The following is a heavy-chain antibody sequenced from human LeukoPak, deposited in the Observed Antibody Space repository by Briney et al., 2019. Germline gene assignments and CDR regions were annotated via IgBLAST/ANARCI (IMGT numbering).Heavy chain of an antibody. CDR2: IYYSGST. CDR1: GGSISSYY. Sequence: SSETLSLTCTVSGGSISSYYWSWIRQPPGKGLEWIGYIYYSGSTNYNPSLKSRVTISVDTSKNQFSLKLSSVTAADTAVYYCARAGKVYCDLDYGGQGTLVRLL. CDR3: ARAGKVYCDLDY. D-gene: IGHD3-10*01. V-gene: IGHV4-59*01. J-gene: IGHJ4*02.